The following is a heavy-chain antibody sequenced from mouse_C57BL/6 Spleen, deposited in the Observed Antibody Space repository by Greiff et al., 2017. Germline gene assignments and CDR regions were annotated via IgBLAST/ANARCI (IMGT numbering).Heavy chain of an antibody. V-gene: IGHV3-3*01. CDR3: ARGYYYGSSSYAMDY. CDR1: GFSINSDCY. J-gene: IGHJ4*01. CDR2: TFYSGIT. D-gene: IGHD1-1*01. Sequence: EVKLQESGPSLVRPSQTLSLTCTVTGFSINSDCYWIWIRQFPGNKLEYIGYTFYSGITYYNPSLESRTYITRDTSKNQFSLKLSSVTTEDTATYYCARGYYYGSSSYAMDYWGQGTSVTVSS.